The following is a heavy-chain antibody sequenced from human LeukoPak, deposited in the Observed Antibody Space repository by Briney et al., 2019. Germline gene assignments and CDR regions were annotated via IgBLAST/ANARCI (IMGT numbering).Heavy chain of an antibody. CDR1: GLTFSTNS. Sequence: GGSLRLSCAAAGLTFSTNSMNWVRQAPGKGLEWVSVIYSGGSTYYADSVKGRFTISRDNSKNTLYLQMNSLRAEDTAVYYCAKDGYYYESSGYYFDYWGQGTLVTVSS. V-gene: IGHV3-66*01. CDR3: AKDGYYYESSGYYFDY. J-gene: IGHJ4*02. D-gene: IGHD3-22*01. CDR2: IYSGGST.